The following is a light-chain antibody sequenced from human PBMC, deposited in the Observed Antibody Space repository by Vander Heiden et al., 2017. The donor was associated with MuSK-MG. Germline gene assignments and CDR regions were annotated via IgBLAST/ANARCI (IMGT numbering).Light chain of an antibody. CDR2: GAS. CDR1: QSVGRNY. V-gene: IGKV3-20*01. J-gene: IGKJ4*01. CDR3: QQDAGAPLT. Sequence: NVLTQSPGTLSLSPGERATLSCRASQSVGRNYLAWYQHKPGQAPMLLIYGASSRATGIPDRFSGSGSGTDFTFTISRLEPEDFGGYYCQQDAGAPLTFGGGTKVEIK.